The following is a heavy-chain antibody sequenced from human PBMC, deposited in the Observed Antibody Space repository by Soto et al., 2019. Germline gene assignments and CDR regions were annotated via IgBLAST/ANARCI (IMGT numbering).Heavy chain of an antibody. V-gene: IGHV4-30-4*01. Sequence: SETLSLTCTVSGGSISSGDYYWSWIRQPPGKGLEWIGYIYYSGSTYYNPSLKSRVTISVDTSKNQFSLKLSSVTAADTAVYYCARGLALVVTAIPYFDLWGRGTLVTVSS. CDR3: ARGLALVVTAIPYFDL. CDR2: IYYSGST. CDR1: GGSISSGDYY. D-gene: IGHD2-21*02. J-gene: IGHJ2*01.